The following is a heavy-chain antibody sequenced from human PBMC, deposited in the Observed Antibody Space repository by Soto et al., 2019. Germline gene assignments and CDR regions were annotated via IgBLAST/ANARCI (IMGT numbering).Heavy chain of an antibody. D-gene: IGHD3-10*01. V-gene: IGHV3-30-3*01. CDR1: GFTFSSYA. J-gene: IGHJ6*02. CDR3: AREGYYGSVYYYGMDV. Sequence: QVQLVESGGGVVQPGRSLRLSCAASGFTFSSYAMHWVRQAPGKVLEWVAVLSYDGSNKYYADSVKGRFTISRDNSKNTLYLQMNSLRAEDTAVYYCAREGYYGSVYYYGMDVWGQGTTVTVSS. CDR2: LSYDGSNK.